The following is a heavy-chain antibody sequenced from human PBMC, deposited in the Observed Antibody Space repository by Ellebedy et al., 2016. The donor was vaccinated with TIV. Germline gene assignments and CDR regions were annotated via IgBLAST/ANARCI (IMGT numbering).Heavy chain of an antibody. CDR2: VHANGNT. Sequence: MPGGSLRLSCSVSGGSMSGYFWTWIRQPAGKGLEWIGRVHANGNTNYNPSLKSRVTVSVDTSKNQFFLRLTSVTAADTAVYCCARQLATGVTAGLDYWGQGTLVTVSS. CDR3: ARQLATGVTAGLDY. J-gene: IGHJ4*02. D-gene: IGHD6-13*01. V-gene: IGHV4-4*07. CDR1: GGSMSGYF.